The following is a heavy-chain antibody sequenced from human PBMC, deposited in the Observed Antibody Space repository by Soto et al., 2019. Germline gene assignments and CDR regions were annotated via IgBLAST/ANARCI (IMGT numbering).Heavy chain of an antibody. CDR2: ISGSGGST. D-gene: IGHD3-9*01. V-gene: IGHV3-23*01. CDR1: GFTVSSYA. J-gene: IGHJ4*02. Sequence: PGGSLRLSCAASGFTVSSYAMSWVRQAPGKGLEWVSAISGSGGSTYYADSVKGRFTISRDNSKNTLYLQMNSLRAEDTAVYYCAKDLYDILTGYTHPGYWGQGTLVTVSS. CDR3: AKDLYDILTGYTHPGY.